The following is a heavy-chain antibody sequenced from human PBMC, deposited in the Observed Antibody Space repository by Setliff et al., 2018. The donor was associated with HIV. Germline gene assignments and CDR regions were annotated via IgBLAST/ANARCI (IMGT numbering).Heavy chain of an antibody. CDR2: IYPGDSDT. V-gene: IGHV5-51*01. J-gene: IGHJ3*01. D-gene: IGHD3-22*01. Sequence: PGESLKISCKGSGYSFNIYWIGWVRQMPGKGLEWMGIIYPGDSDTIYSPSFQGQVTISVVKSITTAYLQWSSLKASDTAMYYCARLSRHYSDSTAYHDAFDVWGQGTKVTVSS. CDR1: GYSFNIYW. CDR3: ARLSRHYSDSTAYHDAFDV.